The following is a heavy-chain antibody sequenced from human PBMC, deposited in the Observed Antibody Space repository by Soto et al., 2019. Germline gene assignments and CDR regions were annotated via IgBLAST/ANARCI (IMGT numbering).Heavy chain of an antibody. Sequence: QVQLVQSGAEVKKPGASVKVSCKASGYTFTSYGISWVRQAPGQGLEWMGWISAYNGNTNYAQKLQGRVTMTTDTSTSTAYMELRSLRSDDTAVYYCARMYSYGYLPIWYYYYGMDVWGQGTTVTVSS. CDR3: ARMYSYGYLPIWYYYYGMDV. D-gene: IGHD5-18*01. CDR1: GYTFTSYG. CDR2: ISAYNGNT. J-gene: IGHJ6*02. V-gene: IGHV1-18*04.